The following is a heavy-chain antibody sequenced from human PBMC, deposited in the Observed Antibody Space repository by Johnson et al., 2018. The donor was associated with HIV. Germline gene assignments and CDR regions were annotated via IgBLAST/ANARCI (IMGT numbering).Heavy chain of an antibody. Sequence: QVQLVESGGGVVQAGRSLRLSCAASGFTFRNYGMHWVRQAPGKGLEWVAVIWYDGSNKYYADSVKGRFTISRDNSKNTLYLQMNSLRAEDTAVYYCASWHGDYGNAFDIWGQGTMVTVSS. CDR2: IWYDGSNK. J-gene: IGHJ3*02. CDR3: ASWHGDYGNAFDI. V-gene: IGHV3-33*08. D-gene: IGHD4-17*01. CDR1: GFTFRNYG.